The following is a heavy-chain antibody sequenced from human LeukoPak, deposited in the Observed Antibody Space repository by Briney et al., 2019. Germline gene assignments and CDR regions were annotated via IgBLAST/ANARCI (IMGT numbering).Heavy chain of an antibody. J-gene: IGHJ4*02. Sequence: GASVKVSCKASGGTFSSYAISWVRQAPGQGLEWMGGIIPIFGTANYAQKFQGRVTIATDESTSTAYMELSSLRSEDTAVYYCARSRRRIQLFDYFDYWGQGTLVTVSS. CDR1: GGTFSSYA. D-gene: IGHD5-18*01. CDR2: IIPIFGTA. V-gene: IGHV1-69*05. CDR3: ARSRRRIQLFDYFDY.